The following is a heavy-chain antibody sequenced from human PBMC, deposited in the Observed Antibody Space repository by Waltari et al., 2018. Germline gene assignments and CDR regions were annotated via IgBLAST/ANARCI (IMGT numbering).Heavy chain of an antibody. Sequence: QVQLVQSGAEVKKPGSSVKVSCKASGGTFSSYAISWVRQATGRGLEWMGRIIPILGIANYAQKFQGRVTITADKSTSTAYMELSSLRSEDTAVYYCARPLGYCSSTSCPTAYYGMDVWGQGTTVTVSS. CDR1: GGTFSSYA. V-gene: IGHV1-69*04. D-gene: IGHD2-2*01. CDR2: IIPILGIA. CDR3: ARPLGYCSSTSCPTAYYGMDV. J-gene: IGHJ6*02.